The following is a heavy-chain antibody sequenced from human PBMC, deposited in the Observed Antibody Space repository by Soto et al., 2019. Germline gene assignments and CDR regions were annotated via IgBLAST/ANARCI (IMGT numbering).Heavy chain of an antibody. Sequence: PGGSLRLSCAASGFTFSSYGMHWVRQAPGKGLEWVAIISSSGDGTYHVDSVKGRFTISRDNSRNTLNLQMNSLRAEDTAVYYCAKNGDFWSWGMDVWGQGTTVTVSS. V-gene: IGHV3-23*01. CDR1: GFTFSSYG. CDR2: ISSSGDGT. CDR3: AKNGDFWSWGMDV. D-gene: IGHD3-3*01. J-gene: IGHJ6*02.